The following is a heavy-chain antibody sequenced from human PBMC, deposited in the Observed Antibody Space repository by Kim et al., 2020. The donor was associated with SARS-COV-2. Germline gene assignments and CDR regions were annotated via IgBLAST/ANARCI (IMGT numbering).Heavy chain of an antibody. V-gene: IGHV4-34*01. Sequence: SETLFLTCAVYSGSFSGHYWNWIRQSPGVGLEWIGEINHSGTTKYSPSFKSRVSLSVDTSKNQFSLRMTSVTDADTAVYFCARRSAGIDWWGQGTPVTVSS. J-gene: IGHJ4*02. CDR1: SGSFSGHY. CDR2: INHSGTT. CDR3: ARRSAGIDW.